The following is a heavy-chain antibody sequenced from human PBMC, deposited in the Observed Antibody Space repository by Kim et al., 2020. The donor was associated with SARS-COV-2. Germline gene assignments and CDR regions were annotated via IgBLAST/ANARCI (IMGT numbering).Heavy chain of an antibody. J-gene: IGHJ5*02. V-gene: IGHV4-59*08. CDR1: GGSISSYY. CDR2: IYYSGST. Sequence: SETLSLTCTVSGGSISSYYWSWIRQPPGKGLEWIGYIYYSGSTNYNPSLKSRVTISVDTSKNQFSLKLSSVTAADTAVYYCASLAVAGTVWWFDPWGQGTLVTVSS. CDR3: ASLAVAGTVWWFDP. D-gene: IGHD6-19*01.